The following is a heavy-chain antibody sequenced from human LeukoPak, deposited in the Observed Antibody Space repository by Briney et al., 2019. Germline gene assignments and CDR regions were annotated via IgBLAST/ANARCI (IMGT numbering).Heavy chain of an antibody. CDR2: MNRENGNT. J-gene: IGHJ3*02. V-gene: IGHV1-8*01. CDR1: GYIFRNYD. CDR3: ATPMANTFDAFDI. Sequence: ASVKVSCKPSGYIFRNYDINWVRQAPGQGLEWMGWMNRENGNTGYAQKFHGRVTMTRHAPTNTAYMELTSLRSEDTAVYFCATPMANTFDAFDIWGQGSRVTVSS. D-gene: IGHD5-24*01.